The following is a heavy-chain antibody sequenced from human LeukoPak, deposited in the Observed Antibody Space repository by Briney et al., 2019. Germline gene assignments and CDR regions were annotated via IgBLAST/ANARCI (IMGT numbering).Heavy chain of an antibody. CDR3: ASGTNYYYYMDV. V-gene: IGHV4-31*03. J-gene: IGHJ6*03. D-gene: IGHD1-1*01. CDR2: IYYSGST. CDR1: GGSISSGGYY. Sequence: PSQTLSLTCTVPGGSISSGGYYWRWIRQHPGKGLEWIGYIYYSGSTYYNPSLKSRVTISVGTSKNQFSLKLSSVTAADTAVYYCASGTNYYYYMDVWGKGTTVTVSS.